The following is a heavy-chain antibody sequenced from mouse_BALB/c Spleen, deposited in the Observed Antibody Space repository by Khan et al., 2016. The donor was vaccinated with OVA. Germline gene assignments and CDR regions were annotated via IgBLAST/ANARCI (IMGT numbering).Heavy chain of an antibody. CDR2: IYPGSDST. D-gene: IGHD4-1*01. CDR1: GYTFTDYV. V-gene: IGHV1-77*01. J-gene: IGHJ3*01. Sequence: QVQLKQSGPELVKPGASVKMSCKASGYTFTDYVMNWVKQRNGQGLEWIGQIYPGSDSTYYNEKFKGKATLTADRSSSTAYMQLSNLTSEDSAVDFCARAGWDVFAYWGQGTLVTVSA. CDR3: ARAGWDVFAY.